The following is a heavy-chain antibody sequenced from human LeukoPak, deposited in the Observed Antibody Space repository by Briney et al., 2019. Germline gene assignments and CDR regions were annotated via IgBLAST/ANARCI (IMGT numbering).Heavy chain of an antibody. CDR2: INWNGGST. J-gene: IGHJ4*02. CDR3: VCSALYDSSGSDY. CDR1: GFTFADYG. V-gene: IGHV3-20*04. D-gene: IGHD3-22*01. Sequence: GGSLRLSCAASGFTFADYGMSWVRQAPGKGLEWVSGINWNGGSTGYADSVKGRFTISRDNAKNSLYLQMNSLRAEDTALYYCVCSALYDSSGSDYWGQGTLVTVSS.